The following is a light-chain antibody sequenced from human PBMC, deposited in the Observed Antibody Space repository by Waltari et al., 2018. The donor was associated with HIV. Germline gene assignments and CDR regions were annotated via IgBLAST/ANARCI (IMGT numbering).Light chain of an antibody. CDR1: HAIGTP. CDR2: AAS. J-gene: IGKJ1*01. CDR3: QQLNSYPRT. V-gene: IGKV1-9*01. Sequence: DVQLTQSPSFLSASVGDIVTITCRVSHAIGTPLACYQQKPGKAPILLISAASTLQSEIPSRFSGDGSGTEFTHTITSLQAEDFATYYCQQLNSYPRTFGQGTKVDFK.